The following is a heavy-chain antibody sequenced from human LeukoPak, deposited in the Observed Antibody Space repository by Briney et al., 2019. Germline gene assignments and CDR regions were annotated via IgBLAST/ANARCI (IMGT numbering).Heavy chain of an antibody. Sequence: SETLSLTCIVSDYSISSGYYWGWIRQPPGKGLEWIGSISHSGSTYYNPSLKSRVIISVDTSKNQFSLRLSSVTAADTAVYYCARLLTIGAFDLWGQGTMVTVSS. D-gene: IGHD4/OR15-4a*01. J-gene: IGHJ3*01. CDR2: ISHSGST. CDR3: ARLLTIGAFDL. V-gene: IGHV4-38-2*02. CDR1: DYSISSGYY.